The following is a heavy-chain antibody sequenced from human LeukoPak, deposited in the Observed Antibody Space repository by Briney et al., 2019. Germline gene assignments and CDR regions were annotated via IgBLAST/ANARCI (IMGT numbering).Heavy chain of an antibody. J-gene: IGHJ4*02. CDR1: GFTFSSYA. CDR3: ARDLTYYYDSSGYMGFDY. D-gene: IGHD3-22*01. Sequence: QPGGSLRLSSAASGFTFSSYAMSWVRQAPGRGLEWVSAISGSGGSTYYADSVKGRFTISRDNSKNTLYLQMNSLRAEDTAVYYCARDLTYYYDSSGYMGFDYWGQGTLVTVSS. V-gene: IGHV3-23*01. CDR2: ISGSGGST.